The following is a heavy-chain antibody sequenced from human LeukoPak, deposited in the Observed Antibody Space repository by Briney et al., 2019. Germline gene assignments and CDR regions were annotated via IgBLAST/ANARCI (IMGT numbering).Heavy chain of an antibody. CDR2: IIPIFGIA. J-gene: IGHJ3*02. D-gene: IGHD1-14*01. CDR1: GSTFSSYA. V-gene: IGHV1-69*04. CDR3: SLNRVAHDAFDI. Sequence: SVKVSCKASGSTFSSYAISWVRQAPGQGLEWMGRIIPIFGIANYAQKFQGRVTITADKSTSTAYMELSSLRSEDTAVYYCSLNRVAHDAFDIWGQGTMVTVSS.